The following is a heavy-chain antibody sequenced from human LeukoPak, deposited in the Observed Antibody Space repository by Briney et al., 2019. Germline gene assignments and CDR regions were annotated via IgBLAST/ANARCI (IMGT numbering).Heavy chain of an antibody. J-gene: IGHJ4*02. CDR3: ARRSHSGYSSSWYGRWDFDY. V-gene: IGHV4-59*12. CDR2: IHYSGST. D-gene: IGHD6-13*01. Sequence: LEALSLTCTVSGGSNYWSWIRQPPGKGLEWIGYIHYSGSTSYNPSLKSRVTISIDTSKNQFSLKLSSVTAADTAVYYCARRSHSGYSSSWYGRWDFDYWGQGTLVTVSS. CDR1: GGSNY.